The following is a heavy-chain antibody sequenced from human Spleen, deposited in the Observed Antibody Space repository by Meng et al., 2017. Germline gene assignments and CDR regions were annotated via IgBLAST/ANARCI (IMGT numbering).Heavy chain of an antibody. CDR1: GFTFSSYA. CDR2: ISYDGSNK. Sequence: GESLKISCAASGFTFSSYAMHWVRQAPGKGLEWVAVISYDGSNKYYADTLKGRFTISRDNSKNTLYVQMNSLRAEDTALYYCARTAGLYDSSGYLPPNNPNDYWGQGTLVTVSS. D-gene: IGHD3-22*01. J-gene: IGHJ4*02. CDR3: ARTAGLYDSSGYLPPNNPNDY. V-gene: IGHV3-30*07.